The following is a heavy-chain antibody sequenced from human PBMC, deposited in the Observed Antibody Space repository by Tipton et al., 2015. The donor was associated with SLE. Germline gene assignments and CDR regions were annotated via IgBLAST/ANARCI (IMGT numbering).Heavy chain of an antibody. CDR1: GFTLTDYD. V-gene: IGHV1-8*01. D-gene: IGHD1-1*01. J-gene: IGHJ6*02. Sequence: QSGAEMKQPGASVKVSCKASGFTLTDYDINWVRQTTPGQGLEWMGWMNPSGNTNYEEKFQGRVTMTRDTSINTAYMELSSLRSEDTAVYFCARETTQTRDGLDVWGQGTTVIVSS. CDR2: MNPSGNT. CDR3: ARETTQTRDGLDV.